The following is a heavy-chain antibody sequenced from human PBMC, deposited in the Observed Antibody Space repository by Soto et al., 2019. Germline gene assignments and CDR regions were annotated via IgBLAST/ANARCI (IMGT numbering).Heavy chain of an antibody. J-gene: IGHJ4*02. CDR1: GGSISSYY. CDR3: ARLYGSGTYYFDY. CDR2: IYYTGST. Sequence: PSETLSLTCTVSGGSISSYYWSWIRQPPGNGLEWIGYIYYTGSTNYNPSLKSRVTISVDTSKNYFSLKMSSVTAADTAVYYCARLYGSGTYYFDYWGQGTLVTVSS. V-gene: IGHV4-59*08. D-gene: IGHD3-10*01.